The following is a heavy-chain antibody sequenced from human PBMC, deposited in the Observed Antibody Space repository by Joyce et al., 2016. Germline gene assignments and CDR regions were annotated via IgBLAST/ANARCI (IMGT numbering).Heavy chain of an antibody. CDR2: INSDGRST. CDR1: GFTLSTYW. J-gene: IGHJ3*02. CDR3: ARTGVKAFDI. V-gene: IGHV3-74*01. Sequence: EVQLVESGGGLVQPGGSLRLSCAASGFTLSTYWMHWVRQAPGKGRVWGASINSDGRSTSYADSVKGRFNISRDNAKNTVYLQMNSLRAEDTAVYYCARTGVKAFDIWGQGTLVTVSS. D-gene: IGHD3-10*01.